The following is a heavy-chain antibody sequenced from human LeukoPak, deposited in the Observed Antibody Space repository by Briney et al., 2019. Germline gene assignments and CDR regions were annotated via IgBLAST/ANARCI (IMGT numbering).Heavy chain of an antibody. J-gene: IGHJ6*02. D-gene: IGHD2-21*01. CDR3: ARSVVVARYYYYGMDV. CDR1: GGSFSGYY. V-gene: IGHV4-34*01. Sequence: PSETLSLTCVVYGGSFSGYYWSWIRQPPGKGLEWIGEINHSGSTNYNPSLKSRVTISVDTSKNQFSLKLSSVTAADTAVYYCARSVVVARYYYYGMDVWGQGTTVTVSS. CDR2: INHSGST.